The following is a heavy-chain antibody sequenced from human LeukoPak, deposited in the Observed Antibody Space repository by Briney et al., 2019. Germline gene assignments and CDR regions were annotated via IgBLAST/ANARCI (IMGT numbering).Heavy chain of an antibody. D-gene: IGHD2-2*01. V-gene: IGHV1-18*01. CDR3: ARDFSTIVVVPTALAH. CDR2: ISAYNGNT. J-gene: IGHJ4*02. CDR1: GYTFTSYG. Sequence: ASVKVSCKASGYTFTSYGISWVRQAPGQGLEWMGWISAYNGNTNYAQKLQGRVTISRDISASTVYIELSSLRSEDTAVYYCARDFSTIVVVPTALAHWGQGALVTVSS.